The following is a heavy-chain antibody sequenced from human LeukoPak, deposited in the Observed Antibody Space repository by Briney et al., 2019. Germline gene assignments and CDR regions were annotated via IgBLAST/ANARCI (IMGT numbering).Heavy chain of an antibody. Sequence: ASVKVSCKASGYTFTSYYMHWVRQAPGQGLEWMGIINPSGGSTSYAQKFQGRVTMTRDTSTSTVYMELSSLRSEDTAVYYCAREESRIKGDTGEDYWGQGTLVTVSS. CDR1: GYTFTSYY. CDR2: INPSGGST. J-gene: IGHJ4*02. D-gene: IGHD3-10*01. CDR3: AREESRIKGDTGEDY. V-gene: IGHV1-46*01.